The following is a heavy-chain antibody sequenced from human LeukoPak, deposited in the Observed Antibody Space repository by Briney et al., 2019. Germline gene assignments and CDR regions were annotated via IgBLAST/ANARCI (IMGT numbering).Heavy chain of an antibody. Sequence: GASVKVSCKASGYTFTGYYMHWVRQAPGQGLEWMGRINPNSGGTNYAQKFQGRVTMTRDTSISTVYMELSRLRSDDTAVYYCARGYHTAGPPGYWGQGTLVTVSS. V-gene: IGHV1-2*06. CDR1: GYTFTGYY. J-gene: IGHJ4*02. D-gene: IGHD6-25*01. CDR3: ARGYHTAGPPGY. CDR2: INPNSGGT.